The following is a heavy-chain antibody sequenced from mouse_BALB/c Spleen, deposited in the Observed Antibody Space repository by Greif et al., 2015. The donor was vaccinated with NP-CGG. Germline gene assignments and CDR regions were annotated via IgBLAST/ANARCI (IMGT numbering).Heavy chain of an antibody. V-gene: IGHV2-9*02. CDR2: IWAGGST. D-gene: IGHD2-3*01. J-gene: IGHJ3*01. Sequence: QVQLKQSGPGLVAPSQSLSITCTVSGFSLTSYGVHWVRQPPGKGLGWLGVIWAGGSTNYNSALMFRLSISKDNSKSQVFLKMNSLQTDDTAMYYCARPLCSYWGQGTLVTVSA. CDR1: GFSLTSYG. CDR3: ARPLCSY.